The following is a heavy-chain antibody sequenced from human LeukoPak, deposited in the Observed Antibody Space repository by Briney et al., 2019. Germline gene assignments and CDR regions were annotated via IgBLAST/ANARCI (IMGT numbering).Heavy chain of an antibody. Sequence: GGSLRLSCEGSGFTFSDYWMGWVRQAPGKGLEWVANINPAGRDTYYVDSVKGRFTISRDNAKNSLYLQMNSLRAEDTAVYYCARTIRGYWGQGTLVTVSS. D-gene: IGHD3-10*01. CDR2: INPAGRDT. CDR1: GFTFSDYW. CDR3: ARTIRGY. V-gene: IGHV3-7*01. J-gene: IGHJ4*02.